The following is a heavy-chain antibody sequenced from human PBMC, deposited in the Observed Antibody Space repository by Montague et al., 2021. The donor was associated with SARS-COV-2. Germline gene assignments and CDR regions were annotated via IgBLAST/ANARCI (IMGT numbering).Heavy chain of an antibody. J-gene: IGHJ6*02. V-gene: IGHV4-34*01. D-gene: IGHD3-10*01. CDR2: INHSGST. CDR1: GGSLSGYY. CDR3: ARVRYSCSWTCLGMDV. Sequence: SETLSLTCAVYGGSLSGYYWSWIRQPPGKGLEWIGEINHSGSTNYNPSLTSRVTISVDTSKNQFSLKLSSVTAADTAVYYCARVRYSCSWTCLGMDVWGQGTTVTVSS.